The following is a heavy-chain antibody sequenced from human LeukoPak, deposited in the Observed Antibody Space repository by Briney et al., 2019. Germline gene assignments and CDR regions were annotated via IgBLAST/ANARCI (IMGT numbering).Heavy chain of an antibody. CDR2: IRSKANSYAT. CDR3: TRGTYYYDSSGYHGGDY. V-gene: IGHV3-73*01. D-gene: IGHD3-22*01. J-gene: IGHJ4*02. Sequence: PGGSLRLSCAASGFTFSDYYMSWIRQASGKGLEWVGRIRSKANSYATAYAASVKGRFTISRDDSKNTAYLQMNSLKTEDTAVYYCTRGTYYYDSSGYHGGDYWGQGTLVTVSS. CDR1: GFTFSDYY.